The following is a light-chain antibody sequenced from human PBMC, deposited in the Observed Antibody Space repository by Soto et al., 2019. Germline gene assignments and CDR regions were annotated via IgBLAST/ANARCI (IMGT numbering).Light chain of an antibody. Sequence: QSVLTQPPSASGSPGQSVTISCTGTKNDVGFYDSVSWYQHHPGKAPRLIIYEVVQRPSGVPDRFSGSKSGNTASLTVSGLQAANEADYFCMSYAGSNTYVFGSGTKVTVL. CDR2: EVV. CDR1: KNDVGFYDS. V-gene: IGLV2-8*01. J-gene: IGLJ1*01. CDR3: MSYAGSNTYV.